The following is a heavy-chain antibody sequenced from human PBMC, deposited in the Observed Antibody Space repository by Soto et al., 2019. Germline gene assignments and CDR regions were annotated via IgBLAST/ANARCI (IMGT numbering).Heavy chain of an antibody. J-gene: IGHJ5*02. CDR3: ARRGITGKNWFDP. CDR1: GFTFSSYS. CDR2: ISSSSSTI. Sequence: PGGSLRLSCAASGFTFSSYSMNWVRQAPGKGLEWVSYISSSSSTIYYADSVKGRFTISRDNAKNSLYLQMNSLRAEDTAVYYCARRGITGKNWFDPWGQGTLVTVS. V-gene: IGHV3-48*01. D-gene: IGHD1-20*01.